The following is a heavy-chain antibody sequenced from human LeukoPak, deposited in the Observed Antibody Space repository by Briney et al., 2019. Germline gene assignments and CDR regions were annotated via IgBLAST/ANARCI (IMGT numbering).Heavy chain of an antibody. CDR2: IYASGNT. CDR3: AREYSSSSGKNAFDV. J-gene: IGHJ3*01. V-gene: IGHV4-4*07. D-gene: IGHD6-6*01. CDR1: GVSISTYY. Sequence: SETLSLTCTVSGVSISTYYWSLIRQPAGKGLEWIGRIYASGNTNYNPYLKSRVTMSLDTSKNQFSLRLTSVTAADTAVYYCAREYSSSSGKNAFDVWGQGTMVTVSS.